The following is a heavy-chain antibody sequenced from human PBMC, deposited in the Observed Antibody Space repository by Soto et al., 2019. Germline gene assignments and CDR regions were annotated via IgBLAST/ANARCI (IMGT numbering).Heavy chain of an antibody. CDR1: GGSISSYY. J-gene: IGHJ5*02. CDR3: AGYSSSSFDP. Sequence: TSATLSLTCTVSGGSISSYYWSWIRQPPGKGLEWIGYIYYSGSTNYNPSLKSRVTISVDTSKNQFSLKLSSVTAAGTAVYYCAGYSSSSFDPWGQGTLVTVSS. D-gene: IGHD6-6*01. V-gene: IGHV4-59*01. CDR2: IYYSGST.